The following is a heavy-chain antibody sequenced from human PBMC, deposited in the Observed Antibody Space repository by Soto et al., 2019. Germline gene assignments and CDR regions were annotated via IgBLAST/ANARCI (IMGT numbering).Heavy chain of an antibody. J-gene: IGHJ4*02. V-gene: IGHV4-39*01. D-gene: IGHD6-19*01. CDR1: GGSIGSSSYY. CDR2: IYDRGST. Sequence: SETLSLICTVSGGSIGSSSYYWGWIRQPPGKGLEWIGSIYDRGSTYSNPSLKSRLTTSLDTSKNQFSLKLTSVTAADTAVYYCARHGYTSGRTYFDYWGQGTLVTVSS. CDR3: ARHGYTSGRTYFDY.